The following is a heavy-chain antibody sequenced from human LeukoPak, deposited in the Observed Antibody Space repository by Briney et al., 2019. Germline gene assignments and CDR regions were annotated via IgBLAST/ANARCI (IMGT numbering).Heavy chain of an antibody. V-gene: IGHV4-39*01. D-gene: IGHD5-12*01. CDR1: GGSISSSSYY. CDR3: ARQYTFDM. CDR2: IYYSGST. J-gene: IGHJ3*02. Sequence: SETLSLTCTVSGGSISSSSYYWGWIRQPPGKGLEWIGSIYYSGSTYYNPSLKSRVTLSLDMPKNRFSLWLNSVTAADTAMYYCARQYTFDMWGRGTMVSVSS.